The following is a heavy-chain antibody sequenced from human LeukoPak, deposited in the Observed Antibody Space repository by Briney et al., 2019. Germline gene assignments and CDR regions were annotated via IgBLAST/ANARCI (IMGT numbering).Heavy chain of an antibody. CDR2: INPNSGGT. V-gene: IGHV1-2*02. J-gene: IGHJ5*02. CDR3: ATTPVFSDQNTAYEILTGHGDNWFDP. Sequence: GASVKVSCKASGYTFTGYYMHWVRQAPGQGLDSMGWINPNSGGTNYEQKFQGRVTMTRDTSISTAYMELSRLRSDDTAVYYCATTPVFSDQNTAYEILTGHGDNWFDPWGQGTLVIVFS. D-gene: IGHD3-9*01. CDR1: GYTFTGYY.